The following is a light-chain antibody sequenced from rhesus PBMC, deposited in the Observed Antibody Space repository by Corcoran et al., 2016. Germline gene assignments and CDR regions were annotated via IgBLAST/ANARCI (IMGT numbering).Light chain of an antibody. V-gene: IGKV1-74*01. J-gene: IGKJ1*01. CDR2: KAS. Sequence: DIQMTQSPSSLSASVGDRVTITCRASENVNNYLNWYQQKPGKAPNLLIYKASALQSGVPSRFIGRGAGTDYTFTIRSLQLEYVTSYYCQHGYGDPWAFGQRTKVEIK. CDR1: ENVNNY. CDR3: QHGYGDPWA.